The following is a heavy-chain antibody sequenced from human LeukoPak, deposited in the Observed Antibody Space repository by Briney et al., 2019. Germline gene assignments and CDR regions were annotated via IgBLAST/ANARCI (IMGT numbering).Heavy chain of an antibody. D-gene: IGHD4-23*01. Sequence: GGSLRLSCAASGFTFSSYAMSWVRQAPGKGLEWVSAISGSGGSTYYADSVKGRFTISRDNSKSTLYLQMNSLRAEDTAVYYCAKDLGGNSLFDYWGQGTLVTVSS. CDR1: GFTFSSYA. CDR2: ISGSGGST. CDR3: AKDLGGNSLFDY. V-gene: IGHV3-23*01. J-gene: IGHJ4*02.